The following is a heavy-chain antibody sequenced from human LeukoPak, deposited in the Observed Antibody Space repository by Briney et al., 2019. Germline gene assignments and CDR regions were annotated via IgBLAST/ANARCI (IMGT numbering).Heavy chain of an antibody. Sequence: GGSLRLSCAASGFTVSTNYMNWVRQAPGKGLEWVSVVYMDGTTYYADSVKGRFTISRDSTKNTIYLQMNNLRAEDTAVYYCARGLLRDGYTYTYSFDYWGQGALVTVSS. J-gene: IGHJ4*02. CDR1: GFTVSTNY. V-gene: IGHV3-66*01. CDR2: VYMDGTT. CDR3: ARGLLRDGYTYTYSFDY. D-gene: IGHD5-18*01.